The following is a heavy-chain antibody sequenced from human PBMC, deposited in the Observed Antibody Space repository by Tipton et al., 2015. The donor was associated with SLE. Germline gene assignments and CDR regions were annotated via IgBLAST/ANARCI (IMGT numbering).Heavy chain of an antibody. CDR2: INHSGST. CDR3: ARGGNGYSFFDY. Sequence: TLSLTCAVYGGSFSGYYWSWIRQPPGKGLEWIGEINHSGSTNYIPSLKSRVTISVDTSKNQFSLKLSSVTAADTAVYYCARGGNGYSFFDYWGQGTLVTVSS. D-gene: IGHD2-21*01. V-gene: IGHV4-34*01. J-gene: IGHJ4*02. CDR1: GGSFSGYY.